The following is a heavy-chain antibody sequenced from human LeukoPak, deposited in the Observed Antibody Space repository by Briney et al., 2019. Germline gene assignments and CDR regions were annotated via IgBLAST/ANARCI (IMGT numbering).Heavy chain of an antibody. CDR2: ISTYNGHT. CDR1: GYTFTSYG. J-gene: IGHJ6*02. D-gene: IGHD1-26*01. Sequence: ASVKVSCKASGYTFTSYGISWVRQAPGQGLEWMGWISTYNGHTNYARKVQGRVTMTTDTSTSTAYMELSSLRSEDTAVYYCAREWRSGSYYGLPYYYYYGMDVWGQGTTVTVSS. V-gene: IGHV1-18*01. CDR3: AREWRSGSYYGLPYYYYYGMDV.